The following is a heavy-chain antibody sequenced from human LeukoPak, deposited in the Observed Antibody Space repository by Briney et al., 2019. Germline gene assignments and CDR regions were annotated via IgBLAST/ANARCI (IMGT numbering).Heavy chain of an antibody. J-gene: IGHJ4*02. Sequence: GGSLILSCAASGFTFSTYEMNWVRQAPGKGVEWVSYISSSGGTIYYADSVKGRFTISRDNAKDSLYLQMNSLRVEDTALYYCASGAQSDYWGQGTLVTVSS. D-gene: IGHD1-26*01. CDR1: GFTFSTYE. CDR3: ASGAQSDY. V-gene: IGHV3-48*03. CDR2: ISSSGGTI.